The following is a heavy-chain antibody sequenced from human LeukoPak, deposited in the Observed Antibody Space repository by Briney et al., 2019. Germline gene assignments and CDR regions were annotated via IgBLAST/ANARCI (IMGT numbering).Heavy chain of an antibody. CDR2: ISSSSSTI. CDR1: GFRFSTYS. V-gene: IGHV3-48*01. Sequence: PGGSLRLSCAASGFRFSTYSMNWVRQAPGKGPEWVSDISSSSSTINYADSVKGRFTISRDNAKNSLFLQMNSLRAEDTAVYYCARDAEYSSSRFLDYWGQGTLVTVSS. J-gene: IGHJ4*02. D-gene: IGHD6-6*01. CDR3: ARDAEYSSSRFLDY.